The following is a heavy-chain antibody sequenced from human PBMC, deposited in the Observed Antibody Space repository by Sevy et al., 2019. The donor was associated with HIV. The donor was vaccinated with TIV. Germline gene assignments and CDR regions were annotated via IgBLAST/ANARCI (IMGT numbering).Heavy chain of an antibody. CDR1: GFTFSSYS. CDR2: ISSSSSYI. J-gene: IGHJ6*03. CDR3: AREVVPAAIRKLNYYYYYMDV. D-gene: IGHD2-2*01. V-gene: IGHV3-21*01. Sequence: GGSLRLSCAASGFTFSSYSMNWVRQAPGKGLEWVSSISSSSSYIYYADSVKGRFTISRDNAKNSLYLQMNSLRAEDTAVYYCAREVVPAAIRKLNYYYYYMDVWGKGTTVTVSS.